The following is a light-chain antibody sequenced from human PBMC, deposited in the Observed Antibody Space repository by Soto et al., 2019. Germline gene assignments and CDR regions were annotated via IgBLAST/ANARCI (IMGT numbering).Light chain of an antibody. CDR1: SGHSNYA. CDR3: QTWDTGVV. J-gene: IGLJ2*01. V-gene: IGLV4-69*01. CDR2: LNSDGSQ. Sequence: QSVLTQSPSASASLGASVRLTCTLSSGHSNYAVAWHQQQPEKGPRYLMKLNSDGSQWRGDGIPDRFSGSSSGAERYLTISRLQSDDEADYYCQTWDTGVVFGGGTKLTVL.